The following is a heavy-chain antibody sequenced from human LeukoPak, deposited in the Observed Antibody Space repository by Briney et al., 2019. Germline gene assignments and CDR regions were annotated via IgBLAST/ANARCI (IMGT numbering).Heavy chain of an antibody. J-gene: IGHJ4*02. Sequence: GGSLRLSCAASGFTFSNYWMTLVRQAPGQGPEFLANIKPTGSETYYVDPVKGRFTISRDNAKNLLFLQMNSLRGEDTALYYCGGFGYEAAVDLWGRGTLVTVSS. CDR1: GFTFSNYW. V-gene: IGHV3-7*01. CDR3: GGFGYEAAVDL. CDR2: IKPTGSET. D-gene: IGHD3-10*01.